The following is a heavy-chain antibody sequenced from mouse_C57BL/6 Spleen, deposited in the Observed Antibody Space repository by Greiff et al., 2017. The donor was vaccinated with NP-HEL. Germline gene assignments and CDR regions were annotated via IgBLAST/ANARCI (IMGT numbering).Heavy chain of an antibody. CDR2: IDPNSGGT. Sequence: VQLQQPGAELVKPGASVKLSCKASGYTFTSYWMHWVKQRPGRGLEWIGRIDPNSGGTKYNEKFKSKATLTVDTSSSTAYMQLSSLTSEDSAVYYCARSLLRSYYYAMDYWGQGTSVTVSS. CDR3: ARSLLRSYYYAMDY. V-gene: IGHV1-62-3*01. J-gene: IGHJ4*01. D-gene: IGHD1-1*01. CDR1: GYTFTSYW.